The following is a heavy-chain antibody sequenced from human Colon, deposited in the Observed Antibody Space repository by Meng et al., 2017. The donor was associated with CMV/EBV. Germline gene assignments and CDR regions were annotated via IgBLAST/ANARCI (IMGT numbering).Heavy chain of an antibody. CDR3: ARICSSTRCDMPGAFDI. D-gene: IGHD2-2*02. V-gene: IGHV4-39*07. J-gene: IGHJ3*02. CDR2: IYYSRST. CDR1: GGSISSSSYY. Sequence: SETLSLTCTVSGGSISSSSYYWGWIRQPPGKGLEWIGSIYYSRSTYYNPSLKSRVTISVDTSKSQFSLKLSSVTAADTAVYYCARICSSTRCDMPGAFDIWGQGTMVTVSS.